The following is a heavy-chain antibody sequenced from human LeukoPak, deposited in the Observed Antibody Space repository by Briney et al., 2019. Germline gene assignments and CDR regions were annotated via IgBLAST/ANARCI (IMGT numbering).Heavy chain of an antibody. Sequence: SQTLSLTCAISGDSVSSNTAAWNWIRQSPSRGLEWLGRTYYRSKWYNGYAVSVKSRITIKPDTSKNQFSLQLNSVTPEDTAVYYCARDSDTYDAFDVWGQGQWSPSLQ. CDR3: ARDSDTYDAFDV. CDR1: GDSVSSNTAA. J-gene: IGHJ3*01. CDR2: TYYRSKWYN. V-gene: IGHV6-1*01.